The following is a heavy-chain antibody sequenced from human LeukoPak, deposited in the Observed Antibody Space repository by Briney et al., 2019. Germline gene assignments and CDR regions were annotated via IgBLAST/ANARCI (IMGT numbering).Heavy chain of an antibody. Sequence: SETLSLTCTVSGGSISSYYWSWIRQPAGKGLEWIGRICTSGSTNYNPSLKSRVTMSVDTSKNQFSLKLSSVTAADTAVYYCARERGGGIAAAGTLDYWGQGTLVTVSS. V-gene: IGHV4-4*07. CDR1: GGSISSYY. CDR3: ARERGGGIAAAGTLDY. J-gene: IGHJ4*02. CDR2: ICTSGST. D-gene: IGHD6-13*01.